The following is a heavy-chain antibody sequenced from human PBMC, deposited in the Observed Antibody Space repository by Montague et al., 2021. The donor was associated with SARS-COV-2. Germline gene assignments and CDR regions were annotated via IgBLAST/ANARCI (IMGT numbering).Heavy chain of an antibody. V-gene: IGHV3-23*01. J-gene: IGHJ6*03. CDR1: GFTFSTYG. CDR3: VRVTLTVAESTITNYYMDV. Sequence: SLRLSFSASGFTFSTYGMTWVRRAPGKGLERVSGISDSGFTTSYADSVQGRFTISRDNSKNTLYLQMDSLRVEDTAVYYCVRVTLTVAESTITNYYMDVWGKGTTVTVSS. CDR2: ISDSGFTT. D-gene: IGHD5-24*01.